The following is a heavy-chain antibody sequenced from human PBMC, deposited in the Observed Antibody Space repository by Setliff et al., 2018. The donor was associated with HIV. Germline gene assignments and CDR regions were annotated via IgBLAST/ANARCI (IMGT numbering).Heavy chain of an antibody. V-gene: IGHV4-39*07. CDR3: ARDRGYYDSSGYWGRHAFDI. CDR2: IHYSGST. CDR1: GGSICSSSYY. Sequence: PSETLSLTCTVSGGSICSSSYYWGWIRQPPGKGLEWIGSIHYSGSTYYNPSLKSRVTISVDTSKNQFSLKLSSVTAADTAVYYCARDRGYYDSSGYWGRHAFDIWGQGTMVTVSS. D-gene: IGHD3-22*01. J-gene: IGHJ3*02.